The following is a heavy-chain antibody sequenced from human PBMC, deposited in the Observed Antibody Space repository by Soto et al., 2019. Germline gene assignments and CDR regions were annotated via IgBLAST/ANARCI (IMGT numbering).Heavy chain of an antibody. CDR3: ARDRASSSSIWFDP. CDR2: IWYDGSNK. J-gene: IGHJ5*02. D-gene: IGHD6-13*01. CDR1: GFTFSSYG. Sequence: GESLKISCAASGFTFSSYGMHWVRQAPGKGLEWVAVIWYDGSNKYYADSVKGRFTISRDNSKNTLYLQMNSLRAEDTAVYYCARDRASSSSIWFDPWGQGTLVTVSS. V-gene: IGHV3-33*01.